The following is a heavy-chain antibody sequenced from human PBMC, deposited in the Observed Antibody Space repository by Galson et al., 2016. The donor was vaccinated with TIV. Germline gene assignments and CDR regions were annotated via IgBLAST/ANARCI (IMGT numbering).Heavy chain of an antibody. D-gene: IGHD3-9*01. V-gene: IGHV3-30*04. CDR1: GFTFSSYA. CDR3: ARSPQLRYFDWLDY. J-gene: IGHJ4*02. CDR2: ISYDGSNK. Sequence: SLRLSCAASGFTFSSYAMHWVRQAPGKGLEWVAVISYDGSNKYYADSVKGRFTISRDNPKNTLYLQMNSLRAEDTAVYYCARSPQLRYFDWLDYWGQGTLVTVSS.